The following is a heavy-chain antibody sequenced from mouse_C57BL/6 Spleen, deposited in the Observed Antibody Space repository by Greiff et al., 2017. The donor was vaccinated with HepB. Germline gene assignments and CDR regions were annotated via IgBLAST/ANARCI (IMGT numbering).Heavy chain of an antibody. CDR1: GYTFTDYE. D-gene: IGHD1-1*01. Sequence: QVQLKESGAELVRPGASVTLSCKASGYTFTDYEMHWVKQTPVHGLEWIGAIDPETGGTAYNQKFKGKAILTADKSSSTAYMELRSLTSEDSAVYYCTRVDGSSYVYFDYWGQGTTLTVSS. J-gene: IGHJ2*01. CDR3: TRVDGSSYVYFDY. CDR2: IDPETGGT. V-gene: IGHV1-15*01.